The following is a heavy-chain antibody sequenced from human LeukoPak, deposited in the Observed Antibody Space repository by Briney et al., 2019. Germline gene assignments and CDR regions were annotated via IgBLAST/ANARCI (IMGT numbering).Heavy chain of an antibody. V-gene: IGHV1-8*01. J-gene: IGHJ4*02. D-gene: IGHD2-8*01. Sequence: ASVKVSCKASGYTFTSYDINWVRQATGQGLEWMGWMNPNSGNTGYAQKFQGRVTMTRNTSISTAYMELSSLRSEDTAVHYCARVGLVYARAPRLADYWGQGTLVTVSS. CDR3: ARVGLVYARAPRLADY. CDR1: GYTFTSYD. CDR2: MNPNSGNT.